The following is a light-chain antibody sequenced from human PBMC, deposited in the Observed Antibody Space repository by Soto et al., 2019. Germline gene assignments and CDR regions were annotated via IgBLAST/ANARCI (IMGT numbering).Light chain of an antibody. V-gene: IGKV1-39*01. CDR2: AAS. Sequence: DIQMTQSPSSLSASVGDRVTITCRASQSISSYLNFYQQKPGKAPKLLIYAASSLQSGVPSRFSGSGSGTDFTLTISSLQPEDFATYYCQQSYSTPWKFGQGTKV. J-gene: IGKJ1*01. CDR3: QQSYSTPWK. CDR1: QSISSY.